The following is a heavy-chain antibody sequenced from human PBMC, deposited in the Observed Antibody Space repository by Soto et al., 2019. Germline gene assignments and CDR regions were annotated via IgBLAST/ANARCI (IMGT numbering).Heavy chain of an antibody. CDR1: GYTFTRYY. J-gene: IGHJ4*02. D-gene: IGHD6-13*01. CDR3: ARDLSSSRDFDY. Sequence: XSVKVSCKASGYTFTRYYMHWVRQAPGQGLEWMGIIXPSGGXTRYAQKFQGXXTMTRDTXXSTVYMELSSLRSEDTAVYYCARDLSSSRDFDYWGQGTLVTVSS. CDR2: IXPSGGXT. V-gene: IGHV1-46*01.